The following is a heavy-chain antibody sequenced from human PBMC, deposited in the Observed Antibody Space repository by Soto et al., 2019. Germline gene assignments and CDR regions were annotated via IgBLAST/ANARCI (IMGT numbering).Heavy chain of an antibody. CDR1: GGSISSYY. J-gene: IGHJ4*02. D-gene: IGHD3-22*01. CDR2: IYYSGST. CDR3: ARTAFDRTFAY. V-gene: IGHV4-59*01. Sequence: PSETLSLTCTVSGGSISSYYWSWIRQPPGKGLEWIGYIYYSGSTNYNPSLKSRVTISVDTSKNQFSLKLSSVTAADTAVYYCARTAFDRTFAYWGQGTLVTVSS.